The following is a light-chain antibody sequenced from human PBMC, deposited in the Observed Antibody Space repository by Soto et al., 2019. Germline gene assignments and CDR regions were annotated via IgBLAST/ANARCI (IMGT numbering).Light chain of an antibody. CDR2: EVS. CDR3: SSYTSSGV. V-gene: IGLV2-14*01. Sequence: QSALTQPASVSGSPGQSITLSCTGTSSDIGGHNYVCWHQQHPGKAPKLIISEVSNRPSGVSNRFSGSKSGNTASLTISGLQAEDEADYYCSSYTSSGVFGGGTKLTVL. CDR1: SSDIGGHNY. J-gene: IGLJ3*02.